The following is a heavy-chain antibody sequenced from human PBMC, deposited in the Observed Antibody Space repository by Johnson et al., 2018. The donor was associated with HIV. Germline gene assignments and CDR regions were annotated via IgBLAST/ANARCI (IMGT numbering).Heavy chain of an antibody. CDR2: ISGSGGTI. D-gene: IGHD2-21*01. CDR1: GFSFSDYY. V-gene: IGHV3-11*04. Sequence: VQLVESGGGLVKPGGSLRLSCTASGFSFSDYYMSWIRQAPGKGLEWVSYISGSGGTIYNADSVKGRFSISRDNAKNTLYLQMNSLRAEDTAVYYCARDRRAYCGGDCYFYDVAFDIWGQGTMVTVSS. CDR3: ARDRRAYCGGDCYFYDVAFDI. J-gene: IGHJ3*02.